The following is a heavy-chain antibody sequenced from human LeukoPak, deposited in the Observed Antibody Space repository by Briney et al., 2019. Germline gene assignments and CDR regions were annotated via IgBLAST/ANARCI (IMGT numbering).Heavy chain of an antibody. CDR2: IYHSGST. Sequence: SETLSLTCTVSGYSISSGYYWGWIRQPPGKGLGWIGSIYHSGSTTYNPSLKSRVTMSIDTSKNQFSLKLSFVTAADTAVYYCARDSGTTGEVKFDPWGQGTLVTVSS. V-gene: IGHV4-38-2*02. CDR1: GYSISSGYY. CDR3: ARDSGTTGEVKFDP. J-gene: IGHJ5*02. D-gene: IGHD3-10*01.